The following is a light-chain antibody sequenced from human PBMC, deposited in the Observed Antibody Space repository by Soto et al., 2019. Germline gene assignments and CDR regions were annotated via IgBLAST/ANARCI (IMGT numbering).Light chain of an antibody. J-gene: IGKJ4*01. CDR1: QTISYN. Sequence: EIVMTQSPVTLSLSPGERATLSCRASQTISYNLAWYQQKPGQAPRLLIYGASTRATGIPARFSGTGSGTEYTLTISSLQSEDFGVYFCQQYNYWPPITFGGVTRVDIK. CDR2: GAS. V-gene: IGKV3-15*01. CDR3: QQYNYWPPIT.